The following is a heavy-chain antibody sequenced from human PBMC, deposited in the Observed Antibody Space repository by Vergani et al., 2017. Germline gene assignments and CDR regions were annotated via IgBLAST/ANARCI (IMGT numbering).Heavy chain of an antibody. J-gene: IGHJ6*02. Sequence: QMQLVQSGAEVKKPGSSVKVSCKASGGTFTSSAMSWVRQAPGQGLEWMGGITPIFGTTNYAQKFQGRVSITADESTSTAYMELSSLRSEDTAVYYCATGVRDSSGYYRRDYYYYGMDVWGQGTTVTVSS. CDR3: ATGVRDSSGYYRRDYYYYGMDV. D-gene: IGHD3-22*01. V-gene: IGHV1-69*01. CDR2: ITPIFGTT. CDR1: GGTFTSSA.